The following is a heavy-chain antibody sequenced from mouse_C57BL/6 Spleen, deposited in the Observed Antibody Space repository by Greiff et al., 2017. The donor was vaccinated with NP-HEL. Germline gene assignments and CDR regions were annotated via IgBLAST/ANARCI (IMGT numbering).Heavy chain of an antibody. J-gene: IGHJ4*01. Sequence: QVQLQQSGAELVKPGASVKISCKASGYTFTDYYINWVKQRPGQGLEWIGKIGPGSGSTYYNEKFKGKATLTADKSSSTAYMQLSSLTSEDSAVYFCASPTYYDYDLYAMDYWGQGTSVTVSS. CDR3: ASPTYYDYDLYAMDY. V-gene: IGHV1-77*01. CDR2: IGPGSGST. D-gene: IGHD2-4*01. CDR1: GYTFTDYY.